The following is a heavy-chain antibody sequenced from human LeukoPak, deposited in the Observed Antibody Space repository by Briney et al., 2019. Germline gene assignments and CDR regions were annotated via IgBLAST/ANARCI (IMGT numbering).Heavy chain of an antibody. J-gene: IGHJ6*03. D-gene: IGHD3-3*01. CDR3: ARDYYDFWSGPLPPHYYYYYMDV. Sequence: PSETLSLTCTVSGGSISSGSYYWSWIRQPAGKGLEWIGRIYTSGSTNYNPSLKSRVTISVDTSKNQFSLKLSSVPAADTAVYYCARDYYDFWSGPLPPHYYYYYMDVWGKGTTVTVSS. CDR1: GGSISSGSYY. CDR2: IYTSGST. V-gene: IGHV4-61*02.